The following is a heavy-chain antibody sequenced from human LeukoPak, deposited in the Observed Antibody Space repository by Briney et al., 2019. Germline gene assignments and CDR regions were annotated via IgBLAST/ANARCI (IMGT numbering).Heavy chain of an antibody. D-gene: IGHD3-10*01. CDR1: GGSISSYY. CDR2: IYYSGST. J-gene: IGHJ3*02. Sequence: SETLSLTCTVSGGSISSYYWSWIRQPPGKGLEWLGYIYYSGSTNYNPSLKSRVTISVDTSKNQFSLKLSSVTAADTAVYYCARAYGSGSYSAFDIWGQGTMVTVSS. CDR3: ARAYGSGSYSAFDI. V-gene: IGHV4-59*01.